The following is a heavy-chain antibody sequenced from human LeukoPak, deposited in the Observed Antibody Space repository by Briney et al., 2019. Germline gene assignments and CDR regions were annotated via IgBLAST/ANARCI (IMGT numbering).Heavy chain of an antibody. V-gene: IGHV3-23*01. CDR3: AKRRGLELLYYYYMDV. CDR1: GFTFSSYG. D-gene: IGHD1-7*01. Sequence: GGSLRLSCAASGFTFSSYGMIWVRQAPGKGLEWVSGISGSGGSTFYADSVKGRFTISRDNSKNTLYLQMNSLRAEDTAVYYCAKRRGLELLYYYYMDVWGKGTTVTVSS. J-gene: IGHJ6*03. CDR2: ISGSGGST.